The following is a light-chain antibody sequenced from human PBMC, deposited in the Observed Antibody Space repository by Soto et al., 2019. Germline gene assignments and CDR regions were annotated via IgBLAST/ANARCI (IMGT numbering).Light chain of an antibody. Sequence: QSVLTQAPSASGTPGQRVTISCSGSSSDIGSHTVNWYQQFPGTAPKLLIYGNNQRPSGVPDRFSGSKSGISASLAISGLQSEDEADYYCASWDDRLNGRVVFGGGTKLTVL. CDR3: ASWDDRLNGRVV. CDR2: GNN. J-gene: IGLJ2*01. CDR1: SSDIGSHT. V-gene: IGLV1-44*01.